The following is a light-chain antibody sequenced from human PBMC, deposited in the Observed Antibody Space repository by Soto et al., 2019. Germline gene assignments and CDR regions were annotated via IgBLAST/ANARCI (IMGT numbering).Light chain of an antibody. CDR3: GTWDSRLRAGHVV. Sequence: QSVLTQPPSVSAAPGQKVTISCSGSSSNIGNNYVSWYQQLPGTAPKLLIYDNNKRPSGIPDRFSGSKSGKSANLGISGLQTGDEADYYCGTWDSRLRAGHVVFGGGTELTVL. CDR2: DNN. J-gene: IGLJ2*01. V-gene: IGLV1-51*01. CDR1: SSNIGNNY.